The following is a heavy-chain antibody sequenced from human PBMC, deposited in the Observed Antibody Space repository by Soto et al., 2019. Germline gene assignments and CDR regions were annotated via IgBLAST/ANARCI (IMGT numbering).Heavy chain of an antibody. Sequence: PGGSLRLSCAASGFTFSSYAMHWVRQAPGKGLEWVAVISYDGSNKYYADSVKGRFTISRDNSKNTLYLQMNSLRAEDTAVYYCARDSGSYFRYYYYGMDVWGQGTTVTVSS. D-gene: IGHD1-26*01. V-gene: IGHV3-30-3*01. CDR1: GFTFSSYA. J-gene: IGHJ6*02. CDR3: ARDSGSYFRYYYYGMDV. CDR2: ISYDGSNK.